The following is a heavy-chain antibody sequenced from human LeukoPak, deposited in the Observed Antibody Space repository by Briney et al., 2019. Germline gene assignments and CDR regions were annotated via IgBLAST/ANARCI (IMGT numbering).Heavy chain of an antibody. Sequence: ASVKVSCKASGYTFTSYDINWVRQATGQGLEWMGWMNPNSGNTGYAQKFQGRVTMTRNTSISTAYMELSSLKASDTAMYYCARIGITGEYCSSSNCSSDAFDIWGQGTMVTVSS. CDR3: ARIGITGEYCSSSNCSSDAFDI. D-gene: IGHD2-2*01. CDR2: MNPNSGNT. V-gene: IGHV1-8*01. J-gene: IGHJ3*02. CDR1: GYTFTSYD.